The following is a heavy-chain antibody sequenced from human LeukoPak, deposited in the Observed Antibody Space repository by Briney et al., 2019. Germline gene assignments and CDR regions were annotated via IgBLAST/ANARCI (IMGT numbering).Heavy chain of an antibody. CDR1: GDSFSSVTDY. CDR2: IFSNGNT. J-gene: IGHJ4*02. D-gene: IGHD2/OR15-2a*01. V-gene: IGHV4-61*01. Sequence: PSETLSLTCTVSGDSFSSVTDYWAWIRQPPGKGLEWIGYIFSNGNTNYNPSLKSRVTISVDTSKNQFSLRLSSVTAADTAMYYCARVYPGRPYWGQGTLVTVSS. CDR3: ARVYPGRPY.